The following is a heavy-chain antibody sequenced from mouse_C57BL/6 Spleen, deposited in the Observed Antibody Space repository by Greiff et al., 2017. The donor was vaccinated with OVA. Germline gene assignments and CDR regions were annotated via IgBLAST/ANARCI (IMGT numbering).Heavy chain of an antibody. Sequence: QVQLQQSGAELARPGASVKMSCKASGYTFTSYTMHWVKQRPGQGLEWIGYINPSSGYTKYNQKFKDKATLTADKSSSTAYMQLSSLTSEDSAVYYCARSITTVVAKDYAMDYWGQGTSVTVSS. CDR3: ARSITTVVAKDYAMDY. J-gene: IGHJ4*01. V-gene: IGHV1-4*01. D-gene: IGHD1-1*01. CDR2: INPSSGYT. CDR1: GYTFTSYT.